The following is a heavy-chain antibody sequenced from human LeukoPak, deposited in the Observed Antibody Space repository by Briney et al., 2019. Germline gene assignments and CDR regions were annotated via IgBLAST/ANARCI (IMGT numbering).Heavy chain of an antibody. Sequence: GGSLRLSCAASGFTFSSYAMSWVRQAPGEGLEWVSAISGSGGSTYYADSVKGRFTISRDNSKNTLYLQMNSLRAEDTAVYYCAKDPMATGWFDPWGQGTLVTVSS. CDR1: GFTFSSYA. V-gene: IGHV3-23*01. J-gene: IGHJ5*02. CDR3: AKDPMATGWFDP. CDR2: ISGSGGST. D-gene: IGHD5-24*01.